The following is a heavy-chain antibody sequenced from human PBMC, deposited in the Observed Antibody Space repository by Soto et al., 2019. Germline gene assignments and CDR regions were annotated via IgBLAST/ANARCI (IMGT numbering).Heavy chain of an antibody. J-gene: IGHJ6*04. Sequence: SETLSLTCTVSGGSISSSSYYWGWIRQPPGKGLEWIGSIYYSGSTYYNPSLKSRVTISVDTSKNQFSLKLSSVTAADTAVYYCARCSGDGYGSGSYPGLYYGMDVWGKWNTV. CDR1: GGSISSSSYY. D-gene: IGHD3-10*01. V-gene: IGHV4-39*01. CDR3: ARCSGDGYGSGSYPGLYYGMDV. CDR2: IYYSGST.